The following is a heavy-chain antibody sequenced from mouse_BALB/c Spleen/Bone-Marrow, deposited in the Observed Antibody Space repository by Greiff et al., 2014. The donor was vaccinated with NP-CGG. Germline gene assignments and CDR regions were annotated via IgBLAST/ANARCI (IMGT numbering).Heavy chain of an antibody. V-gene: IGHV14-3*02. Sequence: EVQLVESGAELVKPGASVKLSCTASGFNIKDTYMHWVKQRPEQGLEWIGRIDPANGNTKYDPKSQGKATITADTSSNTAYLQLSSLTSEDTAVYYCASYYYGSSSFAYWGQGTMVTVSA. CDR1: GFNIKDTY. CDR3: ASYYYGSSSFAY. CDR2: IDPANGNT. J-gene: IGHJ3*01. D-gene: IGHD1-1*01.